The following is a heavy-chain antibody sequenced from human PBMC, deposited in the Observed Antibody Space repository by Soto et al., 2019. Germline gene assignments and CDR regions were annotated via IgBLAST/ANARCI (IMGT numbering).Heavy chain of an antibody. CDR1: GGSISSSSYY. D-gene: IGHD3-22*01. CDR2: IYYSGST. Sequence: QLHLQKSGPGLVKPSETLSLTCTVSGGSISSSSYYWGWIRQPPGKGLERIGSIYYSGSTYYSPSLKSRVTISVATSKHQFALKLSSVTAADTAVYYCSTPPIDDSSGYRFDYWGQGTLVTVSS. V-gene: IGHV4-39*01. J-gene: IGHJ4*02. CDR3: STPPIDDSSGYRFDY.